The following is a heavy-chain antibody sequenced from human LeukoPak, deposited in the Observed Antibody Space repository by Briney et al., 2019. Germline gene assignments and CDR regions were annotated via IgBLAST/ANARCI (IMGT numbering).Heavy chain of an antibody. CDR3: ARDSRVYYFDY. Sequence: GGSLRLSCAASGFTFSSYGMHWVRQAPGKGLEWVSSISSSSSYIYYADSVKGRFTISRDNAKNSLYLQMNSLRAEDTAVYYCARDSRVYYFDYWGQGTLVTVSS. J-gene: IGHJ4*02. CDR2: ISSSSSYI. D-gene: IGHD3-3*01. V-gene: IGHV3-21*01. CDR1: GFTFSSYG.